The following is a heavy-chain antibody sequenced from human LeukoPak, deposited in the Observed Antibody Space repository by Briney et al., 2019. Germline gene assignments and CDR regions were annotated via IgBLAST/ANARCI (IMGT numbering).Heavy chain of an antibody. D-gene: IGHD3-10*01. CDR3: TTYGAGRKFDY. CDR1: GFTFSDYG. CDR2: IKTTSDGGTP. V-gene: IGHV3-15*01. J-gene: IGHJ4*02. Sequence: AGGSLRLSCAAPGFTFSDYGMVWVRQAPGKGLEWVGRIKTTSDGGTPDYAAPVKGRFTMSRADSTNTLYLQMNSLKSEDTAVYYCTTYGAGRKFDYWGQGTLVTVSS.